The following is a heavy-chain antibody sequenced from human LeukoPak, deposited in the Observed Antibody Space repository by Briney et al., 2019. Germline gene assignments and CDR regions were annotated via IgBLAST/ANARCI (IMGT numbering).Heavy chain of an antibody. V-gene: IGHV1-2*02. CDR2: INPNSGGT. CDR3: ARGSRYNSGAY. CDR1: GHTFSGYY. Sequence: GESLKISCKASGHTFSGYYMNWVRQAPGQGLEWMGWINPNSGGTDYAQKFQGRVTMTRDTSISTAYMELSRLRSDDTAVYYCARGSRYNSGAYWGQGTLVPVSS. D-gene: IGHD6-19*01. J-gene: IGHJ4*02.